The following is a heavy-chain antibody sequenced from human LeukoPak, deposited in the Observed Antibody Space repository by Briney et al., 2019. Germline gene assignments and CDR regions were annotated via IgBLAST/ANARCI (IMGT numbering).Heavy chain of an antibody. CDR3: ARESITTGYYYYGMDV. D-gene: IGHD3-10*01. CDR1: GYTFTGYY. Sequence: ASVKVSCKASGYTFTGYYMHWVRQAPGQGLEWMGWINPNSGGTNYAQKFQGRVTMTRDTSISTAYMGLSRLRSDDTAVYYCARESITTGYYYYGMDVWGQGTTVTVSS. J-gene: IGHJ6*02. V-gene: IGHV1-2*02. CDR2: INPNSGGT.